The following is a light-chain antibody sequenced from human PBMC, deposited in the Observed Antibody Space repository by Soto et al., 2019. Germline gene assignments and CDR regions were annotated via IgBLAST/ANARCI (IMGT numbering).Light chain of an antibody. CDR3: QQYYSIPYT. CDR1: QTFLYSSNIKNY. Sequence: DIVMIQSPDSLAVSLGERATINCKSSQTFLYSSNIKNYLAWYQQKPGQSPKLLIYWASTRESGVPDRFSGSGSGTDFTLTITNLQADDAAVYYCQQYYSIPYTFGQGTKLEIK. J-gene: IGKJ2*01. CDR2: WAS. V-gene: IGKV4-1*01.